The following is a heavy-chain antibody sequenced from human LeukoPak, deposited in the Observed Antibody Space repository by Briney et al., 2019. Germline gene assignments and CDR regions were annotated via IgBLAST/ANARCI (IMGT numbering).Heavy chain of an antibody. Sequence: LETLSLTCAVYGGSISGYYWSWIRQPPGKGLEWIGEINHSGSTNYNPSLKSRVTISVDTSKNQFSLKLSSVTAADTAVYYCARLRYCTNGVCPWGQGTLVTVSS. V-gene: IGHV4-34*01. D-gene: IGHD2-8*01. CDR2: INHSGST. CDR3: ARLRYCTNGVCP. CDR1: GGSISGYY. J-gene: IGHJ5*02.